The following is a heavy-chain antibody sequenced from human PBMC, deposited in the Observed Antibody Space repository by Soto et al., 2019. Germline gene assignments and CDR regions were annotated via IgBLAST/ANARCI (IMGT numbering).Heavy chain of an antibody. J-gene: IGHJ4*02. CDR1: GGSIDSGAFS. D-gene: IGHD6-19*01. CDR2: ATHSGTA. Sequence: PSETLSLTCAVSGGSIDSGAFSLSWIRQPPGKGLEWIGYATHSGTAYSIPSLNGRLTLSVDSSQTQFSLKLTSVTAADSAFYYCARIHWAQSSLDYWGRGILVTVSS. V-gene: IGHV4-30-2*01. CDR3: ARIHWAQSSLDY.